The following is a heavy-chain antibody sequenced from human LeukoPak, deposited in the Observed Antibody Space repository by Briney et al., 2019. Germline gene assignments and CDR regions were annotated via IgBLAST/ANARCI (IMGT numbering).Heavy chain of an antibody. J-gene: IGHJ4*02. Sequence: PGGSLRLSCAASGFAFSSLDMGWVRQAPRKGLEWVSAISAGGDRTYYADSVRGRFTLSRDNAKNSLYLQMNNLRAEDTAVYYCARDSSPGYYDYVWGTYPRYWGQGTLVTVSS. V-gene: IGHV3-23*01. CDR3: ARDSSPGYYDYVWGTYPRY. D-gene: IGHD3-16*02. CDR1: GFAFSSLD. CDR2: ISAGGDRT.